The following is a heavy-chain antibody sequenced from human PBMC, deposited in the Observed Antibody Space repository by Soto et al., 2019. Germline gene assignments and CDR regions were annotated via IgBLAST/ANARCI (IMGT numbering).Heavy chain of an antibody. J-gene: IGHJ6*02. CDR2: IKQDGSNK. CDR1: GFPFSSYW. CDR3: AAETKSYFYGMDV. Sequence: GGSLRLSCAASGFPFSSYWMSWVRQAPGKGLEWVANIKQDGSNKYYVDSVKGRFTISRDNSKNTLDLQMNSLREEDTAVYYCAAETKSYFYGMDVWGQGTTVTVSS. V-gene: IGHV3-7*01.